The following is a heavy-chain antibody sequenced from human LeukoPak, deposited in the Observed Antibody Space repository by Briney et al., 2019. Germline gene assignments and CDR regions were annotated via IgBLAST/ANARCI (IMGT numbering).Heavy chain of an antibody. D-gene: IGHD4/OR15-4a*01. J-gene: IGHJ4*02. V-gene: IGHV1-2*04. CDR1: GYTFTGYY. CDR3: AREDEGACDY. Sequence: ASVKVSCTASGYTFTGYYMHWVRQAPGQGLEWMGWINPNSGGTNYAQKFQGWVTLTRDTSISTAYMELSRLRSDDTAVYYCAREDEGACDYWGQGTLVTVSS. CDR2: INPNSGGT.